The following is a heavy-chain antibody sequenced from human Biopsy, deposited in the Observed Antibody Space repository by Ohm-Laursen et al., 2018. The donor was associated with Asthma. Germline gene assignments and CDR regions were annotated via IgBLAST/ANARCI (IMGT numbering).Heavy chain of an antibody. Sequence: SETVSCKSLGGTFNTYVIGWARQAPGQGIEWMGGINSVFGTTTYPQKFQDRVTITADDSTSTVYMELSSLRSEDTAVYYCARKAGSCISRTCYSLDFWGQGTLVTVSS. CDR2: INSVFGTT. V-gene: IGHV1-69*13. J-gene: IGHJ4*02. D-gene: IGHD2-2*01. CDR3: ARKAGSCISRTCYSLDF. CDR1: GGTFNTYV.